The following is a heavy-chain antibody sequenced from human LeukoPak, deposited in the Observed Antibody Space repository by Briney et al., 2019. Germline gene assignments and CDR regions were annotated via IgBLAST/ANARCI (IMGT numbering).Heavy chain of an antibody. CDR2: IYYSGST. CDR1: GGSISSHY. V-gene: IGHV4-59*11. Sequence: SETLSLTCTVSGGSISSHYWSWIRQPPGKGLEWIGYIYYSGSTNYNPSLKSRVTISVDTSKNQFSLKLSSVTAADTAVYYCARAYGFWSGYFPLGWFDPWGQGTLVTVSS. CDR3: ARAYGFWSGYFPLGWFDP. J-gene: IGHJ5*02. D-gene: IGHD3-3*01.